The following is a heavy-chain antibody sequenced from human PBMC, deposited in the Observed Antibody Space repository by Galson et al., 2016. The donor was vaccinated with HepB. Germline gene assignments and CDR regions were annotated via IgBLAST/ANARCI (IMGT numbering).Heavy chain of an antibody. CDR2: ISGSGDGT. CDR3: AKVRYDSSSYQSPYFDH. D-gene: IGHD3-22*01. Sequence: SLRLSCAASGFTFTTSAMSWVRQAPGKGLEWVSAISGSGDGTFYADSVKGRFTISRDNSKNTLFLQMHSLRVEDTAVYYCAKVRYDSSSYQSPYFDHWGQGILVTVSS. V-gene: IGHV3-23*01. CDR1: GFTFTTSA. J-gene: IGHJ4*02.